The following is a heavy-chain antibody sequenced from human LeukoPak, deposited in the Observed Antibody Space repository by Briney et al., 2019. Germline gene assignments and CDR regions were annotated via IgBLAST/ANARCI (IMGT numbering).Heavy chain of an antibody. CDR3: ARGAGRIAVAGTWVDY. Sequence: ASVKVSCKASGYTFNNHYMYWVRQAPGQGLEWMGVINPSGGSTSYAQKFQGRVTMTRDTSTRTVYMEVNSLRSEDTVVYYCARGAGRIAVAGTWVDYWGQGTLVTVSS. D-gene: IGHD6-19*01. CDR1: GYTFNNHY. CDR2: INPSGGST. J-gene: IGHJ4*02. V-gene: IGHV1-46*02.